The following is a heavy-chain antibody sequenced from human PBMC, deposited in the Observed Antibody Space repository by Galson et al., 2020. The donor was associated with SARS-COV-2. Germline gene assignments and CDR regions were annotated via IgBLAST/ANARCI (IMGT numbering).Heavy chain of an antibody. CDR1: GGSISSYY. Sequence: SETLSLTCTVSGGSISSYYWSWIRQPAGKGLEWIGRIYTSGSTNYNPSLKSRVTMSVDTSKNQFSLKLSSVTAADTAVYYCAREVVRGVIIIRYYFDYWGQGTLVTVSS. CDR2: IYTSGST. V-gene: IGHV4-4*07. J-gene: IGHJ4*02. D-gene: IGHD3-10*01. CDR3: AREVVRGVIIIRYYFDY.